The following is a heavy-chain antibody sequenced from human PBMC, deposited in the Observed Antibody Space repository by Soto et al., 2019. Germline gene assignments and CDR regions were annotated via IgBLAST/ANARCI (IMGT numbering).Heavy chain of an antibody. CDR2: ISAYNGNT. J-gene: IGHJ5*02. CDR3: TRDPTIAMTTVTRSWFDP. D-gene: IGHD4-17*01. Sequence: QVQLVQSGAEVKKPGASVKVSCKASGYTFTSYGISWVRQAPGQGLEWMGWISAYNGNTNYAQKLQGRDTMTTDTSTRTDYMELRSLRSDDTAVYYCTRDPTIAMTTVTRSWFDPWGKGTLVTDSA. V-gene: IGHV1-18*04. CDR1: GYTFTSYG.